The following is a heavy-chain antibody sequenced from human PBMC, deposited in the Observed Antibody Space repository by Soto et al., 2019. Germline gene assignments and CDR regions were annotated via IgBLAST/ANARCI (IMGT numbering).Heavy chain of an antibody. CDR3: AKDMNRDYGGFDY. D-gene: IGHD4-17*01. CDR1: GFTFDDYA. V-gene: IGHV3-9*01. J-gene: IGHJ4*02. Sequence: EVQLVESGGDLVQPGRSLRLSCAASGFTFDDYAMHWVRQAPGKGLEWVSGISRNSGDIDYADSVKGRFTISRDNAKNSLYLQMNGLRPEDSALYYCAKDMNRDYGGFDYWGQGTLVTVSS. CDR2: ISRNSGDI.